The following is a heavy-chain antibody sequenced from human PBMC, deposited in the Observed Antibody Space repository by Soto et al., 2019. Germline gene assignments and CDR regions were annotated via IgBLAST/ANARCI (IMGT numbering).Heavy chain of an antibody. CDR2: IWCDGSNK. CDR3: ARGHRDYDSSGYYYVNAFDI. V-gene: IGHV3-33*01. CDR1: GFTFSSYG. Sequence: QVQLVESGGGVVQPGRSLRLSCAASGFTFSSYGMHWVRQAPGKGLEWVAVIWCDGSNKYYADSVKGRFTISRDNSKNTLYLQMNSLRAEDTAVYYCARGHRDYDSSGYYYVNAFDIWGQGTMVTVSS. J-gene: IGHJ3*02. D-gene: IGHD3-22*01.